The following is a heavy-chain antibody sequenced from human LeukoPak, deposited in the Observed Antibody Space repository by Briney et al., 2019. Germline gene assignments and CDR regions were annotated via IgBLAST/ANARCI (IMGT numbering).Heavy chain of an antibody. V-gene: IGHV4-39*01. CDR3: ARQDLYSSSDY. CDR2: IYYSGSA. Sequence: PSETLSLTCTVSGGSISSSNYYWGWIRQPPGKGLEWIGNIYYSGSAYYNPSLKSRVTISVDTSKKEFSLQLRSVTAADTAVYYCARQDLYSSSDYWGQGTLVTVSS. J-gene: IGHJ4*02. D-gene: IGHD6-6*01. CDR1: GGSISSSNYY.